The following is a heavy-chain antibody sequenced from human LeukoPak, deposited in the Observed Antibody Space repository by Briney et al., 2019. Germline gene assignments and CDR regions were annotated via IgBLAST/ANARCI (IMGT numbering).Heavy chain of an antibody. V-gene: IGHV1-8*01. J-gene: IGHJ3*02. CDR2: MNPNSGNT. CDR3: ARSGDYDFWSGRTDAFDI. Sequence: GASVKVSCKASGYTFTSYVINWVRQATGQGLEWMGWMNPNSGNTGYAQKFQGRVTMTRNTPISTAYMELSSLRSEDTAVYCCARSGDYDFWSGRTDAFDIWGQGTMVTFSS. CDR1: GYTFTSYV. D-gene: IGHD3-3*01.